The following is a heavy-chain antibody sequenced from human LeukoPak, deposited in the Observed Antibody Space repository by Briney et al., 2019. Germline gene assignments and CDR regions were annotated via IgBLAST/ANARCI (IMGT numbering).Heavy chain of an antibody. CDR3: ARIPLSYCSSTSCRS. CDR2: INPNSGGT. Sequence: ASVKVSCKASGYTFTGYYMHWVRQAPGQGLEWMGWINPNSGGTNYAQKFQGRVTMTRDTSISTAYMELSRLRSDDTAVYYCARIPLSYCSSTSCRSWGQGTLVTVSS. CDR1: GYTFTGYY. D-gene: IGHD2-2*01. V-gene: IGHV1-2*02. J-gene: IGHJ4*02.